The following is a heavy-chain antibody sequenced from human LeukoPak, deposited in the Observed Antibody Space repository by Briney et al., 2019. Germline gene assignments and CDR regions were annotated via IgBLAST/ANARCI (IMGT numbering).Heavy chain of an antibody. J-gene: IGHJ4*02. V-gene: IGHV3-23*01. CDR3: AKDPGYYYDSSGYFDY. D-gene: IGHD3-22*01. CDR1: GFTFSSYA. Sequence: GGSLRLSCAASGFTFSSYAMSWVRQAPGQGLEWVSAISGSGGSTYYADSVKGRFTISRDNSKNTLYLQMNSLRAEDTAVYYCAKDPGYYYDSSGYFDYWGQGTLVTVSS. CDR2: ISGSGGST.